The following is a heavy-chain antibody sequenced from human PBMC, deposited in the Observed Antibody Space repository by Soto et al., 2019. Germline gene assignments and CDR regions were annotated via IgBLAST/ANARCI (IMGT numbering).Heavy chain of an antibody. V-gene: IGHV4-34*01. CDR2: INHSGSS. CDR3: ARANTDYHTLLDW. J-gene: IGHJ4*02. D-gene: IGHD5-12*01. Sequence: QVQLQQWGAGLLKPSETLSLTCAVYSGSFSGYYWSWIRQPPGKGLESIGEINHSGSSNYNPSLKGRVTMSVDTSKNQLSLKPTSVTAADTAVYYCARANTDYHTLLDWWGQGTRVTVSS. CDR1: SGSFSGYY.